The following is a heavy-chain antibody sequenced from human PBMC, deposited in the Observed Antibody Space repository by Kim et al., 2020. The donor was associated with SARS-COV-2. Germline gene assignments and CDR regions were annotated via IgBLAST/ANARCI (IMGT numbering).Heavy chain of an antibody. CDR1: GFTFSSYA. Sequence: GGSLRLSCAASGFTFSSYAMTWVRQAPGKGLEWVSTISGSGGSTYYADSVKGRFTISRDNSKNTLYLQMNSLRAEDTAVYYCAKFEGMTTMYHPDYWGQGTLVTVSS. CDR2: ISGSGGST. D-gene: IGHD4-4*01. CDR3: AKFEGMTTMYHPDY. V-gene: IGHV3-23*01. J-gene: IGHJ4*02.